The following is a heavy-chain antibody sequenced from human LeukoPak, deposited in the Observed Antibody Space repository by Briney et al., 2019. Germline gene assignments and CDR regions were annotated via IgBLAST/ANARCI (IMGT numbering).Heavy chain of an antibody. J-gene: IGHJ6*02. CDR1: GYTFTTYW. D-gene: IGHD2-15*01. V-gene: IGHV5-51*01. CDR2: IYPGDSDT. Sequence: GESLRISCQGSGYTFTTYWIGWARQMPGEGLEWMGIIYPGDSDTTYSPSFQGQVTFSADKSISAAYLQWRSLKASDTAMYYCARNSHSNGMDVWGQGTTVTVSS. CDR3: ARNSHSNGMDV.